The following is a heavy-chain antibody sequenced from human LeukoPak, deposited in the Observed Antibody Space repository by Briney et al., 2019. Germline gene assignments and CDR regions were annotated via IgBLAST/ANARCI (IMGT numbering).Heavy chain of an antibody. Sequence: GGSLRLSCAASGFTFDDYAMHWVRQAPGKGLEWVSGISWNSGSIGYADSVKGRFTISRDNAKNSLYLQMNSLRAEDTALYYCAKGPYYYGSGSYPYYFAYWGQGTLVTVS. D-gene: IGHD3-10*01. J-gene: IGHJ4*02. CDR2: ISWNSGSI. CDR3: AKGPYYYGSGSYPYYFAY. CDR1: GFTFDDYA. V-gene: IGHV3-9*01.